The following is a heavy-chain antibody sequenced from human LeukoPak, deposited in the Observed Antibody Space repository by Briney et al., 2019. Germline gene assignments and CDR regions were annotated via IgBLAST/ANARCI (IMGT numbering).Heavy chain of an antibody. J-gene: IGHJ5*02. V-gene: IGHV1-24*01. Sequence: ASVKVSCKVSGYTLTVLSMHWVRQAPGKGLEWMGGFDPEDGETIYAQKFQGRVTMTEDTSTDTAYMELSSLRSEDTAVYYCATHDIVVPRRWRNPNCFDPWGQGTLVTVSS. CDR2: FDPEDGET. CDR1: GYTLTVLS. CDR3: ATHDIVVPRRWRNPNCFDP. D-gene: IGHD2-2*01.